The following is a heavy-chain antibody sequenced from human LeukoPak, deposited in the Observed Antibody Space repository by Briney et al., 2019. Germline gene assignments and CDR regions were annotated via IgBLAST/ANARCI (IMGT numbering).Heavy chain of an antibody. CDR3: ARDGTSTDDY. D-gene: IGHD1-7*01. CDR2: ISGYNDNT. J-gene: IGHJ4*02. V-gene: IGHV1-18*01. CDR1: GYTFTGFG. Sequence: ASVKVSCKASGYTFTGFGINWVRQAPGQELEWMGWISGYNDNTHYAKKFQGRVTLTTDTPTSTAYMELRSLRSDDTAVYYCARDGTSTDDYWGQGTLVTVSS.